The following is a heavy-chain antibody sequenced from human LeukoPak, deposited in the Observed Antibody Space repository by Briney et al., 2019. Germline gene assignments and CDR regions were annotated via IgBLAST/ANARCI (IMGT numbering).Heavy chain of an antibody. CDR2: ISAYNGNT. CDR3: ARAVGATLGYYYYYMDV. CDR1: GYTFTGYY. J-gene: IGHJ6*03. V-gene: IGHV1-18*04. Sequence: ASVKVSCKASGYTFTGYYMHWVRQAPGQGLEWRGWISAYNGNTNYAQKLQGRVTMTTDTSTSTAYMELRSLRSDDTAVYYCARAVGATLGYYYYYMDVWGKGTTVTVSS. D-gene: IGHD1-26*01.